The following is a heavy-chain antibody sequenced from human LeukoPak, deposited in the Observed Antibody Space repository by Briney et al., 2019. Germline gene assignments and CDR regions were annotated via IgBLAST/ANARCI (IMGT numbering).Heavy chain of an antibody. V-gene: IGHV3-23*01. D-gene: IGHD1-26*01. Sequence: GGSLRLSCAASGFTFSSYAKSWVRQAAGKGLEWVSAISGSGGSTYYADSVKGRFTISRGNSKNTLYLQMNSLRAEDTAVYYCAKGVYSGDYWGQGTLVTVSS. J-gene: IGHJ4*02. CDR1: GFTFSSYA. CDR2: ISGSGGST. CDR3: AKGVYSGDY.